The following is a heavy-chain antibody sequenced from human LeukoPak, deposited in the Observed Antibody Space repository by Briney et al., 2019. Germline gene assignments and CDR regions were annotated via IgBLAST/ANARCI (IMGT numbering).Heavy chain of an antibody. V-gene: IGHV4-34*01. Sequence: SETLSLTCAVYGGSFSGYYWSWIRQPPGKGLEWIGEINHSGSTNYNPSLKSRVTISVDTSKNQFSLKLSSVTAADTAVYYCARESTNLRSFDYWGQGTLVTVSS. D-gene: IGHD2-2*01. J-gene: IGHJ4*02. CDR3: ARESTNLRSFDY. CDR1: GGSFSGYY. CDR2: INHSGST.